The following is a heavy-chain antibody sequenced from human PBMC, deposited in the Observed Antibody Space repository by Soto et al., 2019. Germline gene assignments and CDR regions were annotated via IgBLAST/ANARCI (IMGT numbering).Heavy chain of an antibody. CDR3: AREIAVAGTHYFDY. V-gene: IGHV4-59*01. Sequence: ETLSLTCTVSGGSISNYYWSWIRQPPGKGLEWIGYIYYSGSINYNPSLKSRVTISEDTSKNQFSLKMSSVTAADTAVYYCAREIAVAGTHYFDYWGQGTLVTVSS. D-gene: IGHD6-19*01. CDR2: IYYSGSI. J-gene: IGHJ4*02. CDR1: GGSISNYY.